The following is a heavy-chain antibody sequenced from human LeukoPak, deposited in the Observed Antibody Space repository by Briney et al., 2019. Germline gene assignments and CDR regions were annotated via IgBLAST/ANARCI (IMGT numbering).Heavy chain of an antibody. D-gene: IGHD5-18*01. V-gene: IGHV3-66*01. CDR3: AGDQYSYAHADH. Sequence: GGSLRLSCAASGFTASSNYMSWVRHAPGEWLGWVSVIYSGGTTYYADSVKGRFTISRDNTKNPLHLQMNGLRAEDTAVYYCAGDQYSYAHADHWGQGTLVTVSS. J-gene: IGHJ4*02. CDR2: IYSGGTT. CDR1: GFTASSNY.